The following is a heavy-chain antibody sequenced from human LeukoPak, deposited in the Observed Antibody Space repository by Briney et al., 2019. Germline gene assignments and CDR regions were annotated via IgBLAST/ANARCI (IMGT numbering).Heavy chain of an antibody. J-gene: IGHJ4*02. Sequence: SETLSLACTVSGGSISSYYWSWIRQPPGKGLEWIGYIYYSGSTNYNPSLKSRVTISVDTSKNQFSLKLSSVTAADTAVYYCARLTDYSSSWSDWVQGTLVTVSS. CDR1: GGSISSYY. CDR3: ARLTDYSSSWSD. V-gene: IGHV4-59*08. D-gene: IGHD6-13*01. CDR2: IYYSGST.